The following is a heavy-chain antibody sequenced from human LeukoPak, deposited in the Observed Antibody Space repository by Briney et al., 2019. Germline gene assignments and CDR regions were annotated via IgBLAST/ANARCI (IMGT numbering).Heavy chain of an antibody. CDR3: ARLSAAAGNY. Sequence: PSETLSLTCTVSGGSISSYYWSWIRQPAGRGLEWIGRIYYSGSTYYNPSLKSRVTISVDTSKNQFSLKLSSVTAADTAVYYCARLSAAAGNYWGQGTLVTVSS. CDR1: GGSISSYY. J-gene: IGHJ4*02. CDR2: IYYSGST. D-gene: IGHD6-13*01. V-gene: IGHV4-59*05.